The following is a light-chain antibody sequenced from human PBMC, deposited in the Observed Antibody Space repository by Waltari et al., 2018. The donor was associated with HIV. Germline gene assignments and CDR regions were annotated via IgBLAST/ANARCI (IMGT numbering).Light chain of an antibody. CDR3: CSHAGNLIFT. CDR2: DVN. Sequence: QSALTQPHSVSGSPGQSLTISCTGTSTYVDTFVSWYQQHPGKDPKVILYDVNKRPSGVPDRFSGSKSGNTAFLTISGLQAEDEAEYHCCSHAGNLIFTFGPGTKVTVL. CDR1: STYVDTF. V-gene: IGLV2-11*01. J-gene: IGLJ1*01.